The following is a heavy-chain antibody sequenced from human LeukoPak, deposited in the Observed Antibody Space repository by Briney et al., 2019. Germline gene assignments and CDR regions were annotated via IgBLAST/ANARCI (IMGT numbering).Heavy chain of an antibody. CDR2: IVVGSGNT. CDR3: AASVLTDAFDI. D-gene: IGHD3-10*01. Sequence: SVKVSCKASGFTFTSSAVQWVRLARGQRLEWIGWIVVGSGNTNCAQKFQERVTITRDMSTTTAYMELSSLRSEDTAVYYCAASVLTDAFDIWGQGTMVTVSS. J-gene: IGHJ3*02. V-gene: IGHV1-58*01. CDR1: GFTFTSSA.